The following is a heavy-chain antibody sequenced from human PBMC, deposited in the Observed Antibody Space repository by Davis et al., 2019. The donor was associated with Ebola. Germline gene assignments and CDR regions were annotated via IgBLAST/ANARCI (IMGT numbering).Heavy chain of an antibody. CDR3: ARRAQDIVVVPAANYYYYYMDV. Sequence: GESLKISCKGSGYSFTSYWISWVRQMPGKGLEWMGRIDPSDSYTNYSPSFQGHVTISADKSISTAYLQWSSLKASDTAMYYCARRAQDIVVVPAANYYYYYMDVWGKGTTVTVSS. CDR2: IDPSDSYT. J-gene: IGHJ6*03. CDR1: GYSFTSYW. V-gene: IGHV5-10-1*01. D-gene: IGHD2-2*01.